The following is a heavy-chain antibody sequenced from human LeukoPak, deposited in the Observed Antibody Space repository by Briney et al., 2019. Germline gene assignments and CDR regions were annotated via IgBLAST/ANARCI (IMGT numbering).Heavy chain of an antibody. V-gene: IGHV3-23*01. CDR3: ISLIVGATYIY. CDR2: ISGSGGST. CDR1: GFTFSSYA. Sequence: PGGSLRLSWAAPGFTFSSYAMSWVRQAPGKGLEWVSAISGSGGSTYYADSVKGRFTISRDNSKNTLYLQMNSLRAEDTAVYYCISLIVGATYIYWGQGTLVTVSS. J-gene: IGHJ4*02. D-gene: IGHD1-26*01.